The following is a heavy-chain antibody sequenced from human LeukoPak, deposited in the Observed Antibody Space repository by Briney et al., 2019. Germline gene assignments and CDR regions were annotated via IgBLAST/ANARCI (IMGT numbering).Heavy chain of an antibody. CDR2: MYYSGTT. V-gene: IGHV4-59*12. CDR3: ARLYCSSTSCLRNWFDP. Sequence: SETLSLTCTVSGGSISGYYWSWIRQPPGKGLEWIGYMYYSGTTNYNPSLKSRVTISVDTSKNQFSLKLSSVTAADTAVYYCARLYCSSTSCLRNWFDPWGQGTLVTVSS. J-gene: IGHJ5*02. D-gene: IGHD2-2*01. CDR1: GGSISGYY.